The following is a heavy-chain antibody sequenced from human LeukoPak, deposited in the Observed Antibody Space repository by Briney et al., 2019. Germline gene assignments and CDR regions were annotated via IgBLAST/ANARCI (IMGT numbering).Heavy chain of an antibody. J-gene: IGHJ6*02. CDR1: GFTFSSYA. D-gene: IGHD2-2*01. Sequence: GGSLRLSCAASGFTFSSYAMSWVRQAPGKGLEWVSSISSSSSYIYYADSVKGRFTISRDNAKNSLYLQMNSLRAEDTAVYYYASSRYYYYGMDVWGQGTTVTVSS. CDR2: ISSSSSYI. CDR3: ASSRYYYYGMDV. V-gene: IGHV3-21*01.